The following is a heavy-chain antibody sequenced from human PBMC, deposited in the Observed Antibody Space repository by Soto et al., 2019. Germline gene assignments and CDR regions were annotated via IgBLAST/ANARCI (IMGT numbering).Heavy chain of an antibody. V-gene: IGHV5-51*01. Sequence: PGESLKISCKCSGYSFTSYWIGWVRQMPGKGLEWMGIIYPGDSDTRYSPSFQGQVTISADKSISTAYLQWSSLQASDTAIYYCVRPSTGYFFIDYWGQGTQVTVSS. J-gene: IGHJ4*02. CDR2: IYPGDSDT. CDR1: GYSFTSYW. D-gene: IGHD6-25*01. CDR3: VRPSTGYFFIDY.